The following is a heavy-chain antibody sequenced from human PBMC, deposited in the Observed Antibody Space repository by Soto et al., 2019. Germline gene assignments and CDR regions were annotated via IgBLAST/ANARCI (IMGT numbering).Heavy chain of an antibody. CDR1: GFTFSSYA. CDR2: ISGSGGST. V-gene: IGHV3-23*01. CDR3: AKGTETHSSGWYFGRYNWFDP. J-gene: IGHJ5*02. D-gene: IGHD6-19*01. Sequence: LRLSCAASGFTFSSYAMSWVHQAPGKGLEWVSAISGSGGSTYYADSVKGRFTISRDNSKNTLYLQMNSLRAEDTAVYYCAKGTETHSSGWYFGRYNWFDPWGQGTLVTVSS.